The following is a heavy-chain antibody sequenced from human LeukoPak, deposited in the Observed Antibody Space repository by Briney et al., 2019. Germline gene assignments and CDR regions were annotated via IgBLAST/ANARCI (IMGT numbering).Heavy chain of an antibody. CDR1: GFTFSSYA. V-gene: IGHV3-23*01. J-gene: IGHJ4*02. CDR3: ARLDLAYCGGDCYSTPDY. CDR2: VSGGGGST. D-gene: IGHD2-21*02. Sequence: PGGSLRLSCAASGFTFSSYAMSWVRQAPGKGLEWVSAVSGGGGSTYYTDSVKGRFTISRDNSKNTLYLQMNGLRAEDTAVYYCARLDLAYCGGDCYSTPDYWGQGTLVTVSS.